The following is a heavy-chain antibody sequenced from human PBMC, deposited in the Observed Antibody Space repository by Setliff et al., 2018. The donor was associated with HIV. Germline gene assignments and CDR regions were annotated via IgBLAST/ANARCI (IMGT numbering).Heavy chain of an antibody. CDR2: IYSRGNT. J-gene: IGHJ3*02. CDR1: GGSISTSSHY. Sequence: PSETLSLTCTVSGGSISTSSHYWGWIRQPPGKGLEWIGSIYSRGNTYYSPSLKNRVSMSVDRSRNQFSLTLSSVTAADTAVYYCARRFQWMSYSFDIWGQGTMVTVSS. V-gene: IGHV4-39*01. D-gene: IGHD5-12*01. CDR3: ARRFQWMSYSFDI.